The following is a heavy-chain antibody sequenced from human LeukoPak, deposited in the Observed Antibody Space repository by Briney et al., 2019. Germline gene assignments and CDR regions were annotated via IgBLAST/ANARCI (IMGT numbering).Heavy chain of an antibody. Sequence: SETLSLTCTVSGGSISNYYWSWIRQPPGKGLEWIGYINYSGYSNYNPSLKSRVTISVDTSKSQLSLKLTSVTAADTAVYYCARHDYGDYVYARVFDYWGQGTLVTVSS. V-gene: IGHV4-59*08. D-gene: IGHD4-17*01. CDR1: GGSISNYY. CDR2: INYSGYS. CDR3: ARHDYGDYVYARVFDY. J-gene: IGHJ4*02.